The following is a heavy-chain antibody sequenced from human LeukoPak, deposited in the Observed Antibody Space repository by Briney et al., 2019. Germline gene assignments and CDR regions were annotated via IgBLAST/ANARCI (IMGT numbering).Heavy chain of an antibody. D-gene: IGHD2-2*01. J-gene: IGHJ5*02. CDR2: IYHSGST. CDR3: ARGGYCSSTSCYPWFDP. V-gene: IGHV4-38-2*02. CDR1: GYSISSGYY. Sequence: SETLSLTCTVSGYSISSGYYWGWIRQPPGKGLEWIGSIYHSGSTYYNPSLKSRVTIPVDTSKNQFSLKLSSVTAADTAVYYCARGGYCSSTSCYPWFDPWGQGTLVTVSS.